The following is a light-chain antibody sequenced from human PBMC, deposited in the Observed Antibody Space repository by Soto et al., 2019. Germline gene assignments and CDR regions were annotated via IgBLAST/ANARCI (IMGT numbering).Light chain of an antibody. V-gene: IGKV4-1*01. CDR2: WAS. CDR1: QSFLYSSNNKNY. Sequence: DIVMTQSPHSLAVSLGERATINCKSSQSFLYSSNNKNYLAWYQQKPGQPPKLLIYWASTRESGVPDRFSGSGSGTDFTLTISSLQAEDVAVYYCQQYYSTPLTFGGGTKVEIK. CDR3: QQYYSTPLT. J-gene: IGKJ4*01.